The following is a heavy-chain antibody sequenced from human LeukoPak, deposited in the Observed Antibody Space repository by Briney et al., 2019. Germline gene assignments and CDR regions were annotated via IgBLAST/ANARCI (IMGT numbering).Heavy chain of an antibody. D-gene: IGHD6-6*01. Sequence: GGSLRLSCAASGFTFSDYYMSWIRQAPGKGLEWVSYISSSGSTIYYADSVKGRFTLFRENAKNSLYLQMNSLRAEDTAVYSCARVPIAARTYYYYYYMDVWGKGTTVTVSS. J-gene: IGHJ6*03. CDR2: ISSSGSTI. CDR3: ARVPIAARTYYYYYYMDV. CDR1: GFTFSDYY. V-gene: IGHV3-11*01.